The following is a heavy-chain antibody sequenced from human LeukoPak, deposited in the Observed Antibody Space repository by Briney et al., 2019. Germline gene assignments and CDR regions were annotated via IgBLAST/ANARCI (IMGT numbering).Heavy chain of an antibody. Sequence: PGGSLRLSCGASGFTFSNYAMSWVRQAPGKGLEWVSGIVGSGGSTYYADSVKGRFTISRDNSKNTLYLQMNSLRAEDTAVYYCAKDRRMTTVTTYFDYWGQGTLVTVSS. CDR1: GFTFSNYA. J-gene: IGHJ4*02. V-gene: IGHV3-23*01. CDR3: AKDRRMTTVTTYFDY. D-gene: IGHD4-17*01. CDR2: IVGSGGST.